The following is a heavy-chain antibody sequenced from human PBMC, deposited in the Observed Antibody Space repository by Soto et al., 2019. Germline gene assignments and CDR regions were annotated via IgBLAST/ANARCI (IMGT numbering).Heavy chain of an antibody. J-gene: IGHJ3*02. D-gene: IGHD3-3*01. CDR1: GASISRYY. CDR2: LYNTGST. V-gene: IGHV4-59*12. CDR3: ARLALRFHGAFDI. Sequence: SETLSLTCTVSGASISRYYWSWIRQSPGKGLEWIGYLYNTGSTIYNPSLKSRVTISVDTSKNQFSLKLSSVTAADTAVYYCARLALRFHGAFDIWGQGTMVTVSS.